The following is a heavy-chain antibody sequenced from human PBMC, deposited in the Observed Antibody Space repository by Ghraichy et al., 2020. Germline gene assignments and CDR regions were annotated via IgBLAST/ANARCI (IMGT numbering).Heavy chain of an antibody. V-gene: IGHV1-18*01. CDR2: ISAYNGNT. CDR1: GYTFTSYG. J-gene: IGHJ4*02. CDR3: ARDDRYYGSGSYYKFDY. D-gene: IGHD3-10*01. Sequence: ASVKVSCKASGYTFTSYGISWVRQAPGQGLEWMGWISAYNGNTNYAQKLQGRVTMTTDTSTSTAYMELRSLRSDDTAVYYCARDDRYYGSGSYYKFDYWGQGTLVTVSS.